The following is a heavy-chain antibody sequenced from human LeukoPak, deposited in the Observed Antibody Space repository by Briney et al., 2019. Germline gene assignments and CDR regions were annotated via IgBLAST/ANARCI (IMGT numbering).Heavy chain of an antibody. J-gene: IGHJ4*02. V-gene: IGHV4-39*01. CDR2: IYYSGST. CDR1: GGSISSSSYY. D-gene: IGHD3-10*01. CDR3: ARVTAYYYGSGSHLVLDY. Sequence: PSETLSLTCTVSGGSISSSSYYWGWLRQPPGKGLEWIGSIYYSGSTYYNPSLKSRVTISVDTSKNQFSLKLSSVTAADTAVYYCARVTAYYYGSGSHLVLDYWGQGTLVTVSS.